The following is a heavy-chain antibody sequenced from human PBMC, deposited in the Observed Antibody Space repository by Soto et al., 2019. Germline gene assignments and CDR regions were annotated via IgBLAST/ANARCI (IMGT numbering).Heavy chain of an antibody. D-gene: IGHD4-17*01. V-gene: IGHV1-8*01. CDR1: GYTFTSYD. CDR3: AREIDNGGFDY. CDR2: MNPNSANT. J-gene: IGHJ4*02. Sequence: QVQLVQSGAEVKKPGASVKVSCKASGYTFTSYDINWVRQASGQGPEWMGWMNPNSANTGYAQKFQGRVTMTSDPSISTAYMELSSLRSDDTAVYYCAREIDNGGFDYWGQGTLVTVSS.